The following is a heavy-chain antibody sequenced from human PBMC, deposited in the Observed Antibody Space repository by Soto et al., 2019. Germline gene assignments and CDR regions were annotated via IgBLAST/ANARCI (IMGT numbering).Heavy chain of an antibody. V-gene: IGHV4-31*03. J-gene: IGHJ5*02. CDR2: IYYSGST. Sequence: PSETLSLTCTVSGGSISSGGYYWSWIRQHPGKGLEWIGYIYYSGSTYYNPSLKSRVTISVDTSKNQFSLKLSSVTAADTAVYYCARESGSTSCYRCNWFDPWGQGTLVTVSS. D-gene: IGHD2-2*02. CDR1: GGSISSGGYY. CDR3: ARESGSTSCYRCNWFDP.